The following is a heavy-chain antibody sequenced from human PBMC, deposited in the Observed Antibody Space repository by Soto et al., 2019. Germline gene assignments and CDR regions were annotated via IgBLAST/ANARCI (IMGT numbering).Heavy chain of an antibody. D-gene: IGHD6-13*01. V-gene: IGHV3-48*04. CDR1: GFTFSRHG. CDR3: ARGTYRSKTDFDY. J-gene: IGHJ4*02. CDR2: ISSSSGTI. Sequence: GESLRLSCAASGFTFSRHGMSWVRQAPGSGLEWVSYISSSSGTISYANSVKGRFTISRDNAQNSLYLQMTSLRAEDTAVYYCARGTYRSKTDFDYWGQGTLVTVS.